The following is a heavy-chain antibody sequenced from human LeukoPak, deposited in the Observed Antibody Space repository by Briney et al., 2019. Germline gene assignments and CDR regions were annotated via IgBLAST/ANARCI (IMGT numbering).Heavy chain of an antibody. D-gene: IGHD3-22*01. CDR3: ARGVYYYDSSGYYPAGAFDI. CDR1: GFTFSSYS. Sequence: GSLRLSCAASGFTFSSYSMNWVRQAPGKGLEWVSYISSSSSTIYYADSVKGRFTISRDNAKNSLYLQMNSLRAEDTAVYYCARGVYYYDSSGYYPAGAFDIWGQGTMVTVSS. J-gene: IGHJ3*02. V-gene: IGHV3-48*01. CDR2: ISSSSSTI.